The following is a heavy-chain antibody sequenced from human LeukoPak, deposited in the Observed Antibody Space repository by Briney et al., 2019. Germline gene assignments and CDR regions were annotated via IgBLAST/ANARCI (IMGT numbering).Heavy chain of an antibody. J-gene: IGHJ3*02. Sequence: SETLSLTCTVSGGSISSYYWSWIRQPPGKGLEWIGYIYYSRSTNYNPSLKSRVTISVDTSKNQFSLKLSSVTAADTAVYYCARDGYSSGYCSSTSCPMYDAFDIWGQGTMVTVSS. CDR3: ARDGYSSGYCSSTSCPMYDAFDI. CDR2: IYYSRST. CDR1: GGSISSYY. V-gene: IGHV4-59*01. D-gene: IGHD2-2*01.